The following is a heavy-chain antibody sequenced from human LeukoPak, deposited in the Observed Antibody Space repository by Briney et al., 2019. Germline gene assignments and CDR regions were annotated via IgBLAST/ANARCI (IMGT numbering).Heavy chain of an antibody. V-gene: IGHV1-46*01. D-gene: IGHD1-7*01. CDR1: GYTFTSYY. CDR2: INPSGGST. Sequence: ASVKVSCKASGYTFTSYYMHWVRQAPGQGLEWMGIINPSGGSTSYAQKFQGRVTMTRDMSTSTVYMELSSLRSEDTAVYYCARRTYNWYYGRGVWFDPWGQGTLVTVSS. CDR3: ARRTYNWYYGRGVWFDP. J-gene: IGHJ5*02.